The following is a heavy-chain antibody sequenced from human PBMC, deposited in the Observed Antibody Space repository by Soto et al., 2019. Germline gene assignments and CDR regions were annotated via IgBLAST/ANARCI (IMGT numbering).Heavy chain of an antibody. V-gene: IGHV1-69*06. CDR1: GGTFSSYA. J-gene: IGHJ6*02. CDR2: IIPIFGTA. CDR3: ARHIPDIVVVPAAIHYYYYGMDV. Sequence: QVQLVQSGAEVKKPGSSVKVSCKASGGTFSSYAISWVRQAPGQGLEWKGGIIPIFGTANYAQKFQGRVTITADKSTSTAYMELSSLRSEDTAVYYCARHIPDIVVVPAAIHYYYYGMDVWGQGTTVTVSS. D-gene: IGHD2-2*02.